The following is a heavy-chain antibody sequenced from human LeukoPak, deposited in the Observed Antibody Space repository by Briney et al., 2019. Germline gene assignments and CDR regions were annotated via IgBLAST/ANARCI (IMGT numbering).Heavy chain of an antibody. Sequence: GGSLRLSCAASGFTFSSHWMSWVRQAPRKGLEWLANIKEDGSEKYYVDPVKGRFTISRDNAKNSLFLQMNSLRDEDTATYYCVRDLVWDTGRVDYWGQGTLVTVSS. CDR3: VRDLVWDTGRVDY. CDR2: IKEDGSEK. V-gene: IGHV3-7*01. CDR1: GFTFSSHW. J-gene: IGHJ4*02. D-gene: IGHD3/OR15-3a*01.